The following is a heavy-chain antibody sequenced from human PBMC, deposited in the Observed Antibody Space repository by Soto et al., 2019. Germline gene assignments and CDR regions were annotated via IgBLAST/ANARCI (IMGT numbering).Heavy chain of an antibody. V-gene: IGHV3-30-3*01. CDR1: GFTFSSYA. CDR3: ARDLYYYGSGSYYPQDY. J-gene: IGHJ4*02. D-gene: IGHD3-10*01. Sequence: ESGGGVVQPGRSLRLSCAASGFTFSSYAMHWVRQAPGTGLEWVAVISYDGSNKYYADSVKGRFTISRDNSKNTLYLQMNSLRAEDTAVYYCARDLYYYGSGSYYPQDYWGQGTLVTVSS. CDR2: ISYDGSNK.